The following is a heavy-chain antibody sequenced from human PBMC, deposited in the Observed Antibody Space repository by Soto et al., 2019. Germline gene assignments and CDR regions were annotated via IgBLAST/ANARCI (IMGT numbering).Heavy chain of an antibody. CDR3: ACVERGTATTVVDAFDI. CDR2: MSHSGGT. Sequence: QEQLQQWGAGLLKPSETLSLTCAVYGGFVSSGNYYWSWIRQPPGKGLEWIGEMSHSGGTHFNPSLKSRVTISVDTSKNQCSLKMSSVTAADTALYYCACVERGTATTVVDAFDIWGPGTMVTVSS. D-gene: IGHD1-1*01. V-gene: IGHV4-34*01. CDR1: GGFVSSGNYY. J-gene: IGHJ3*02.